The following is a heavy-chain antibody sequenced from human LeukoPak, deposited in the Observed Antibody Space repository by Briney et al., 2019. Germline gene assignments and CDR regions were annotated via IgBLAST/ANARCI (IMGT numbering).Heavy chain of an antibody. Sequence: PSETLSLTCAVYGGSFSGYYWSWIRQPPGKGLEWIGEINHSGSTNYNPSLKGRVTISVDTSKNQFSLKLSSVTAADTAVYYCASLFVVVPAAMGGSDYWGQGTLVTVSS. CDR2: INHSGST. V-gene: IGHV4-34*01. J-gene: IGHJ4*02. CDR3: ASLFVVVPAAMGGSDY. D-gene: IGHD2-2*01. CDR1: GGSFSGYY.